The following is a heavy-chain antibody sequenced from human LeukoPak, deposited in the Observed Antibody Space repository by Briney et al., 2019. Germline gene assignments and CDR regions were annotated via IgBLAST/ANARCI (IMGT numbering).Heavy chain of an antibody. J-gene: IGHJ4*02. CDR1: GGSISSSRYF. V-gene: IGHV4-39*07. CDR3: ARGFRVAIFDY. Sequence: PSETLSLTCTVSGGSISSSRYFWGWIRQPPGEGLEWIGSIYYSGSTYYNPSLKNRVTISIDTSKNHFSLRLSSVTAADTAVYYCARGFRVAIFDYWGQETLVTVSP. D-gene: IGHD3-3*01. CDR2: IYYSGST.